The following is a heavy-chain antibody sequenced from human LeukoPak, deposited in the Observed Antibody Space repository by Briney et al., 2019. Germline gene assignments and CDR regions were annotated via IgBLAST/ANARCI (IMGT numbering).Heavy chain of an antibody. J-gene: IGHJ4*02. CDR2: IVVGSGNT. V-gene: IGHV1-58*02. D-gene: IGHD2-2*01. CDR3: AALDPYQLLWVGLN. Sequence: GASVKVSCKVSGYTLTELSMHWVRQARGQRLEWIGWIVVGSGNTNYAQKFQERVTITRDMSTSTAYMELSSLRSEDTAVYYCAALDPYQLLWVGLNWGQGTLVTVSS. CDR1: GYTLTELS.